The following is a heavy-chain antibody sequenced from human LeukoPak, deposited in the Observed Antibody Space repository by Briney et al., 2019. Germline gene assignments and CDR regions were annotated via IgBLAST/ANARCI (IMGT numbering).Heavy chain of an antibody. J-gene: IGHJ3*01. CDR3: ATSMAYCGGDCYPYDAFDV. D-gene: IGHD2-21*02. CDR2: INPNSGGT. Sequence: ASVKVSCKASGYTFTGYYMHWVRQAPGRGLEWMGWINPNSGGTNYAQKFQGRVTMTRDTSISTAYMELSRLRSDDTAVYYCATSMAYCGGDCYPYDAFDVWGQGTMVTVSS. CDR1: GYTFTGYY. V-gene: IGHV1-2*02.